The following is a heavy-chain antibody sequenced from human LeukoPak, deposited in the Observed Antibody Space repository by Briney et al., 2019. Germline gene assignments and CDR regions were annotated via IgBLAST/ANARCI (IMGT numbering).Heavy chain of an antibody. CDR1: GFNFVSYS. J-gene: IGHJ3*02. Sequence: GGSLRLSCEASGFNFVSYSMNWVRQAPGKGLEWVSSISSSSSYIYYADSVKGRFTISRDNAKNSLYLQMNSLRAEDTAVYYCARAYRTTTDAFDIWGQGTMVTVSS. CDR2: ISSSSSYI. CDR3: ARAYRTTTDAFDI. V-gene: IGHV3-21*01. D-gene: IGHD2/OR15-2a*01.